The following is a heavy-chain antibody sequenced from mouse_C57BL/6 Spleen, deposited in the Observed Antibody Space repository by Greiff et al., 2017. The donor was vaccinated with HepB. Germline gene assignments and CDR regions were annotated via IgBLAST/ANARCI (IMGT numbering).Heavy chain of an antibody. D-gene: IGHD2-3*01. J-gene: IGHJ2*01. CDR3: ARSYGGYPHFDY. V-gene: IGHV1-81*01. CDR1: GYTFTSYG. CDR2: IYPRSGNT. Sequence: VKLVESGAELARPGASVKLSCKASGYTFTSYGISWVKQRTGQGLEWIGEIYPRSGNTYYNEKFKGKATLTADKSSSTAYMELRSLTSEDSAVYFCARSYGGYPHFDYWGQGTTLTVSS.